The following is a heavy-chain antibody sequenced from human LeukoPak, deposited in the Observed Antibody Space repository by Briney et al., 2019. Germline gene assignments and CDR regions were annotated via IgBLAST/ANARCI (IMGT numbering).Heavy chain of an antibody. CDR3: AKDMSGNTYYGSGSFDY. Sequence: GGSLRLSCAASGFSFNYFWMTWVRQAPGKGLEWASGISWNSGSIGYADSVKGRFTISRDNAKNSLYLQMNSLRAEDMALYYCAKDMSGNTYYGSGSFDYWGQGTLVTVSS. CDR1: GFSFNYFW. V-gene: IGHV3-9*03. J-gene: IGHJ4*02. CDR2: ISWNSGSI. D-gene: IGHD3-10*01.